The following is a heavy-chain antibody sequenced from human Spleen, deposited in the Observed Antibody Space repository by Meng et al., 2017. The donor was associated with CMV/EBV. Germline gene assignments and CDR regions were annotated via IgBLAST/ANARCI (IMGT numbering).Heavy chain of an antibody. CDR2: INHSGST. Sequence: QAPLQQWGAGLLKPSETLSLTCAVYGGSFSGYYWSWIRQPPGKGLEWIGEINHSGSTNYNPSLKSRVTILVDTSKNQFSLKLSSVTAADTAVYYCARGDATVAFDYWGQGTLVTVSS. D-gene: IGHD4-23*01. J-gene: IGHJ4*02. CDR1: GGSFSGYY. CDR3: ARGDATVAFDY. V-gene: IGHV4-34*02.